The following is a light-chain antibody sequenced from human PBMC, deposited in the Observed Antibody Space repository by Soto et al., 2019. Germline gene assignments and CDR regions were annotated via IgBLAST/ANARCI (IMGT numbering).Light chain of an antibody. J-gene: IGLJ2*01. CDR3: QSYDNSMSGVI. Sequence: QSVLTQTPSVSVAPGQKITMSCTGSSSNIGAGYDVHWYQQLPGAAPRLIIYADNNRPSGVPDRFSASNSGTSASLAITGLQVEDEAVSYCQSYDNSMSGVIFGAGTKLTVL. CDR1: SSNIGAGYD. CDR2: ADN. V-gene: IGLV1-40*01.